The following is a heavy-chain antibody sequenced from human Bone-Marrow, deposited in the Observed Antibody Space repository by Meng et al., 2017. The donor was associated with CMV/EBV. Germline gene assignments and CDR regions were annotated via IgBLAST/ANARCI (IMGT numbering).Heavy chain of an antibody. Sequence: SETLSLTCTVSGGSISSYYWSWIRQPPGKGLEWIGEINHSGSTNYNPSLKSRVSTSVDTSKNQFSLRLSSVTAADTAVYYCARAGNCSSTSCDYYFDYWGQGTLFTVSS. D-gene: IGHD2-2*01. CDR2: INHSGST. V-gene: IGHV4-34*01. CDR3: ARAGNCSSTSCDYYFDY. CDR1: GGSISSYY. J-gene: IGHJ4*02.